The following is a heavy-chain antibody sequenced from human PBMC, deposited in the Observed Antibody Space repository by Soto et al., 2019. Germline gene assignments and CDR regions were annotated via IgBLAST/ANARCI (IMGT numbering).Heavy chain of an antibody. V-gene: IGHV2-70*04. J-gene: IGHJ4*02. CDR2: XXWDDDK. D-gene: IGHD3-16*01. CDR3: ARMGYYDGYIDY. Sequence: VSGPTLVNPTQTLTLTCNYSGFSLSTSGMRVXXXXQPPGKALEWLAXXXWDDDKFYSTSLKTRLTISKDTSKNQVVLTMSNVDPVDTATYYCARMGYYDGYIDYWGQGTLVTVSS. CDR1: GFSLSTSGMR.